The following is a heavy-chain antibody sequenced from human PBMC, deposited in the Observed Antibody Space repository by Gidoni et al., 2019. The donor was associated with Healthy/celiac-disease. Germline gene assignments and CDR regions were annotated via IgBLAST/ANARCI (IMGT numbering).Heavy chain of an antibody. Sequence: EVQLLESGGGLVQPGGSLRLSSAASGFPFSSYAMSWVRQAPGKGLGWVAAISGSGGSTYYADAVKGRFTISRDNSKNTLYLQMNSLRAEDTAVYYCAKSGSYYGDAFDIWGQGTMVTVSS. J-gene: IGHJ3*02. CDR3: AKSGSYYGDAFDI. CDR1: GFPFSSYA. V-gene: IGHV3-23*01. D-gene: IGHD1-26*01. CDR2: ISGSGGST.